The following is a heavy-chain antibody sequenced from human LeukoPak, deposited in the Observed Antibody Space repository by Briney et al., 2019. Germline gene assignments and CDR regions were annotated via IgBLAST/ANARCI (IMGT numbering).Heavy chain of an antibody. CDR1: GFNVNSYD. V-gene: IGHV3-48*03. CDR2: ISGSGSTM. Sequence: GVSLRFSCAASGFNVNSYDMNWVRQAPGIGLEWVSFISGSGSTMYYADCVEGRFTISRDNAKNSLYLLLNSLRVEDTAVYYCARDWVAVGGDYMDVWGKGTTVTISS. J-gene: IGHJ6*03. CDR3: ARDWVAVGGDYMDV. D-gene: IGHD2-15*01.